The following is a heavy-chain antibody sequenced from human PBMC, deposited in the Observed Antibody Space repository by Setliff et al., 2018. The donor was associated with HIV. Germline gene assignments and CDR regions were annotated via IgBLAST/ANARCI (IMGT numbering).Heavy chain of an antibody. Sequence: GGSLRLSCAASGLTFSNSWMHWVRQAPGKGLVWVSRINTDGSSATYADSVKGRFTISRDNTKNMLYLQMNSLSADDTAVYYCVRGSGYYYFDNWGQGALVTVSS. CDR1: GLTFSNSW. V-gene: IGHV3-74*03. CDR2: INTDGSSA. CDR3: VRGSGYYYFDN. J-gene: IGHJ4*02. D-gene: IGHD3-22*01.